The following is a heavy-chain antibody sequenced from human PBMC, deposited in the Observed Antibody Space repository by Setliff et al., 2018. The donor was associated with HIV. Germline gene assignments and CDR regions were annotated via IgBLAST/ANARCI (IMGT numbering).Heavy chain of an antibody. J-gene: IGHJ6*02. D-gene: IGHD5-18*01. CDR3: ARKLQPGYGMDV. CDR2: IKSKTDGGTT. CDR1: GFTFNNAW. Sequence: PGGSLRLSCAASGFTFNNAWMTWVRQAPGKGLEWVGHIKSKTDGGTTDYAAPVKGRFTISRDDSKTTLYLQMNSLKTEDTAVYYCARKLQPGYGMDVWGQGTTVTVSS. V-gene: IGHV3-15*01.